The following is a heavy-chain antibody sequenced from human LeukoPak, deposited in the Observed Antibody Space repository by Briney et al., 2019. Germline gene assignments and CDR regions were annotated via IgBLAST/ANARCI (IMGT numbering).Heavy chain of an antibody. J-gene: IGHJ5*02. CDR2: ISDYNGNT. D-gene: IGHD4-11*01. CDR3: ARDLYRDSLPVSWFDP. CDR1: GYTFTSYC. V-gene: IGHV1-18*01. Sequence: ASVKVSCKASGYTFTSYCISWVRQAPGQGLGGRGWISDYNGNTSYAQKIQGRVTMTTDTSTSTAYMELRSLRSDDTAVYYCARDLYRDSLPVSWFDPWGQGTLVTVSS.